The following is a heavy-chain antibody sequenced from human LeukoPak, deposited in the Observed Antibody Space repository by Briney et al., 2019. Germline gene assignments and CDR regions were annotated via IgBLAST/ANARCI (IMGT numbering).Heavy chain of an antibody. CDR3: AKGSGIYSRNGPGY. D-gene: IGHD1-26*01. V-gene: IGHV3-30*18. CDR2: ISYDGSNK. Sequence: PGRSLRLSCAASGFTFSSYGMHWVRQAPGKGLEWVAVISYDGSNKYYADSVKGRFTISRDNSKNTLYLQMNSLRAEDTAVYYCAKGSGIYSRNGPGYWGQGTLVTVSS. J-gene: IGHJ4*02. CDR1: GFTFSSYG.